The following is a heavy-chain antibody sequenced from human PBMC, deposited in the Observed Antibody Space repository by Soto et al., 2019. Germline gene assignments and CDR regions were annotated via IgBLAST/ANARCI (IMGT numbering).Heavy chain of an antibody. CDR3: ARGMSLKGVVQWGAPDKCDFDS. Sequence: QVQLQQWGAGLLRPSETLSLTCAVYGGSFSDYYWSWVRQPPGKGLQWIGEGNHRGSTNYNPSLRSRVTISADTSKHQFSLKLTALAAADTAMYYCARGMSLKGVVQWGAPDKCDFDSWGQGTLIPVSS. CDR1: GGSFSDYY. CDR2: GNHRGST. J-gene: IGHJ4*02. V-gene: IGHV4-34*01. D-gene: IGHD2-15*01.